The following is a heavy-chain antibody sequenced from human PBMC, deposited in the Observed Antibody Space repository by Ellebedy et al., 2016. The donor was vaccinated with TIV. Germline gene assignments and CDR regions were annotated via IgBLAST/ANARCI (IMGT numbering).Heavy chain of an antibody. Sequence: MPSETLSLTCAVYGGSFSGYYWSWIRQPPGKGLEWIAEIIQSGTMNYSPSLKSRVTISLDTSKKRFSLKLTSVTAADTAVYYCANRESTVTTGASMRFDPWGQGTLVTVSS. V-gene: IGHV4-34*12. J-gene: IGHJ5*02. CDR3: ANRESTVTTGASMRFDP. D-gene: IGHD4-17*01. CDR2: IIQSGTM. CDR1: GGSFSGYY.